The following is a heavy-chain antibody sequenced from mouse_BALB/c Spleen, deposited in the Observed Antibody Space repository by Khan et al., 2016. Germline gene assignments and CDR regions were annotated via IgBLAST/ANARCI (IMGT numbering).Heavy chain of an antibody. Sequence: QVQLKESGAELARPGASVKLSCKASGYTFTSYWMQWVKQRPGQGLEWIGAIYPGDGDTRYTQKFKGKATLTADKSSSTAYMQLSSLASEDSAVYYCARGADGYYSLDYWGQGTSVTVSS. CDR3: ARGADGYYSLDY. D-gene: IGHD2-3*01. CDR2: IYPGDGDT. CDR1: GYTFTSYW. J-gene: IGHJ4*01. V-gene: IGHV1-87*01.